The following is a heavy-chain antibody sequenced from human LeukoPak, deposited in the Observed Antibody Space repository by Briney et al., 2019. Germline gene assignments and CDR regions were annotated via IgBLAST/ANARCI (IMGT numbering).Heavy chain of an antibody. J-gene: IGHJ4*02. CDR1: GGTFSSYA. D-gene: IGHD2-2*02. V-gene: IGHV1-69*05. CDR2: FIPIFGTA. Sequence: SVKVSCKASGGTFSSYAISWVRQAPGQGLEWMGGFIPIFGTANYAQKFQGRVTITTDESTSTAYMELSGLRSEDTAVYYCARNRGQPLLYPFDYWGQGTLVTVSS. CDR3: ARNRGQPLLYPFDY.